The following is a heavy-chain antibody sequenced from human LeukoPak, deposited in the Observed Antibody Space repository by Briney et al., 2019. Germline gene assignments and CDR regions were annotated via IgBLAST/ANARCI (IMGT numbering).Heavy chain of an antibody. CDR1: GYTFHGYY. J-gene: IGHJ4*02. Sequence: ASVKVSCKASGYTFHGYYMHWVRQGPGQGLEWVGWINPNSGGTNYAQKFQGRVTMTRDTSISTAYMELSRLRSDDTAVYYCAREHSSSSGKVFDYWGQGTLVTVSS. CDR2: INPNSGGT. CDR3: AREHSSSSGKVFDY. D-gene: IGHD6-6*01. V-gene: IGHV1-2*02.